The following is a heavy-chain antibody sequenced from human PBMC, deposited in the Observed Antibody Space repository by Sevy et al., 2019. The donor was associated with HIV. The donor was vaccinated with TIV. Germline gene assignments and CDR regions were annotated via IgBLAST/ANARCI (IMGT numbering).Heavy chain of an antibody. CDR2: ISGSGGSI. J-gene: IGHJ6*02. V-gene: IGHV3-23*01. Sequence: GESLKISCAASGFTFSSYAMSWVRQAPGKGLEWVSAISGSGGSIYYADSVKGRFTISRDNSKNTRYLQMNSLRAEDTAVYYCANENYDYVWGSYRSPALHYYYGMDVWGQGTTVTVSS. CDR1: GFTFSSYA. CDR3: ANENYDYVWGSYRSPALHYYYGMDV. D-gene: IGHD3-16*02.